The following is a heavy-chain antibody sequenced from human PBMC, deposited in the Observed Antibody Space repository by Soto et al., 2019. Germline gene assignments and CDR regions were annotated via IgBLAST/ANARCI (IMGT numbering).Heavy chain of an antibody. D-gene: IGHD6-13*01. Sequence: QVQLVQSGAEVKKTGSSVKVSCKASGGMFSTFGFSWVRQAPGQGPEWIGGIIPILTTPNYAERFQGRVTIVADELTTTVYMDLSSLRSEDTAMYYCATSVGIAATGEDGLDVWGQGTSVPVSS. CDR2: IIPILTTP. CDR1: GGMFSTFG. CDR3: ATSVGIAATGEDGLDV. V-gene: IGHV1-69*01. J-gene: IGHJ6*02.